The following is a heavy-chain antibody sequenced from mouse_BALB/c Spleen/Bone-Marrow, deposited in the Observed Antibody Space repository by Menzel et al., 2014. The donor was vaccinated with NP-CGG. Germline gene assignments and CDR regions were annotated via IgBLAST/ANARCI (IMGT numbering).Heavy chain of an antibody. Sequence: LMESGASVKISCKATGYTFSSYWIEWVKQRPGHGLEWIGEILPGSGITNYNEKFKGKATFTADTSSNTAYMQLSSLTSEDSAVYYCTRGGSYYRYLDYWGQGTTLTVSS. CDR1: GYTFSSYW. CDR3: TRGGSYYRYLDY. D-gene: IGHD2-14*01. V-gene: IGHV1-9*01. CDR2: ILPGSGIT. J-gene: IGHJ2*01.